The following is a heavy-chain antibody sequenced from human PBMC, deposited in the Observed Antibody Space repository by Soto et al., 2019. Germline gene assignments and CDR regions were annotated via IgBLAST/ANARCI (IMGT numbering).Heavy chain of an antibody. J-gene: IGHJ3*01. CDR3: GRGSRTFDF. CDR1: GYTFTSYD. Sequence: QVQLVQSGAEVKKPGASVKVSCKASGYTFTSYDINWVRQATGQGLEWMGWMNPNSGDTGFGQKFQGRVTMTRNTSTSTAYMELNSLRSEDTAVYYCGRGSRTFDFRGQGSTVTVSS. V-gene: IGHV1-8*01. CDR2: MNPNSGDT.